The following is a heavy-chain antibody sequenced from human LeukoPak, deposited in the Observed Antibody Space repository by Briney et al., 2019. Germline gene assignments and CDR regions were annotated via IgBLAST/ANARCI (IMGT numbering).Heavy chain of an antibody. J-gene: IGHJ4*02. D-gene: IGHD2-21*01. CDR2: IASHARVA. CDR1: AFTFSKYD. CDR3: ARDRLNRADCVTDRYSAVFDY. Sequence: GGSLRLSCTISAFTFSKYDMNWVRQTPGKGLEWVAVIASHARVAHYLDSVKGRFTISRDNSKDTLYLQMDNLEVEDTAVYYCARDRLNRADCVTDRYSAVFDYWGQGALVTVSS. V-gene: IGHV3-30*03.